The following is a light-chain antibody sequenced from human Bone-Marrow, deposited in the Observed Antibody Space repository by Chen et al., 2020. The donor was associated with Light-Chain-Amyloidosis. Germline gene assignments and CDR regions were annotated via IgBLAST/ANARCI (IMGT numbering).Light chain of an antibody. CDR2: ADT. CDR1: SSDVGTYNY. V-gene: IGLV2-8*01. CDR3: AAWDDSLNGRV. Sequence: QSALTQLPSASGSPGQSVTISCTGTSSDVGTYNYVSWYQQHPGKAPRHIIYADTKRPSGVPDRFSGSKSGTSASLAISGLQSEDEADYYCAAWDDSLNGRVFGGGTKLTVL. J-gene: IGLJ3*02.